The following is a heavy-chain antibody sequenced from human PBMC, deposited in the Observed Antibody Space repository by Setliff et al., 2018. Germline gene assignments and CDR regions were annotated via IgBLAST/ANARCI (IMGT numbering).Heavy chain of an antibody. CDR1: GGTFSSYA. J-gene: IGHJ6*02. CDR3: ASDGKGYDILTTYGMDV. CDR2: IIPILGIA. D-gene: IGHD3-9*01. Sequence: SVKVSCKASGGTFSSYAISWVRQAPGQGLEWMGGIIPILGIANYAQKFQGRVTITADKSTSTAYMELSSLRSEDTAVYYCASDGKGYDILTTYGMDVWGQGTTVTVSS. V-gene: IGHV1-69*10.